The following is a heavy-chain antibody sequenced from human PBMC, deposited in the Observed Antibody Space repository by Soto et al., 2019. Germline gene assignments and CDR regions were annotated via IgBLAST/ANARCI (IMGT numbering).Heavy chain of an antibody. D-gene: IGHD2-15*01. J-gene: IGHJ3*02. CDR3: ARTWLAGGTPADAFDI. CDR1: ASSISSAYF. Sequence: SETLSLTCAVYASSISSAYFWGWIRQPPGKGLEWIATIFHTGGTYYNPSLKSRVTISVDTSNNQFSLRLNSVTAADTALYFCARTWLAGGTPADAFDIWGQGTMVTVSS. V-gene: IGHV4-38-2*01. CDR2: IFHTGGT.